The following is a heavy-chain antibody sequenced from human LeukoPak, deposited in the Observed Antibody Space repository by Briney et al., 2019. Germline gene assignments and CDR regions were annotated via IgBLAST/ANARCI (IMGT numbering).Heavy chain of an antibody. Sequence: PSETLSLTCAVYGGSFSYYYWSWIRQPPGKTLEWIGEINHSGSTNYNPSLKSRVTISVDTSKNQFSLKLSSVTAADTAVYYCAIRKYYDILTGYCKIPTSGFDPWGQGTLVTVSS. J-gene: IGHJ5*02. CDR2: INHSGST. V-gene: IGHV4-34*01. CDR3: AIRKYYDILTGYCKIPTSGFDP. D-gene: IGHD3-9*01. CDR1: GGSFSYYY.